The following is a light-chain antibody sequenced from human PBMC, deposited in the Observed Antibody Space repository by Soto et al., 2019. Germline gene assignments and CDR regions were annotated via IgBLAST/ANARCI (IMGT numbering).Light chain of an antibody. V-gene: IGKV3-15*01. CDR1: QSVGKY. Sequence: EIVMTQSPATLSLSPGERATLSCRASQSVGKYLVWYQQKPGQAPRLLIYDASTRAAGVPARFSGSGSGTEFTLTISSLQSEDFAVYYCHQYNNWRTFGQGTRLEIK. CDR2: DAS. CDR3: HQYNNWRT. J-gene: IGKJ5*01.